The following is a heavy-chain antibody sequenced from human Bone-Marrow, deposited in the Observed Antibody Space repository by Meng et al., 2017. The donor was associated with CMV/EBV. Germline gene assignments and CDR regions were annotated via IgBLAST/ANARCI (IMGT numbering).Heavy chain of an antibody. V-gene: IGHV3-23*01. CDR2: ITNGGSGT. CDR1: GFTFSSYA. Sequence: GESLKISCATSGFTFSSYAMNWVRQAPGKGLEWVSSITNGGSGTYYADSVKGRFTISRDNSKNTLYLQMNSLRAEDTAVYYCARGGCSSTSCDIDYWGQGTLVTVSS. J-gene: IGHJ4*02. D-gene: IGHD2-2*02. CDR3: ARGGCSSTSCDIDY.